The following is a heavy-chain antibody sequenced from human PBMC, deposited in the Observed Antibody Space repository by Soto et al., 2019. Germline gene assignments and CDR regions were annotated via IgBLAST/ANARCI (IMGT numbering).Heavy chain of an antibody. CDR1: GGSISSYY. J-gene: IGHJ4*02. CDR2: IYYSGST. Sequence: SETLSLTCTVSGGSISSYYWSWIRQPPGKGLEWIGYIYYSGSTNYNPSLKSRVTISVDTSKNQFSLKLSSVTAADTAVYYCARSGDYDFWSGYYRVYYFDYWGQGTLVTVSS. CDR3: ARSGDYDFWSGYYRVYYFDY. D-gene: IGHD3-3*01. V-gene: IGHV4-59*01.